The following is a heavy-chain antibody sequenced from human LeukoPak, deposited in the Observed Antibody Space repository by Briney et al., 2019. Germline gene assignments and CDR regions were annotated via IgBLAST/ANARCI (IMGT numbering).Heavy chain of an antibody. J-gene: IGHJ4*02. CDR3: VREGVVPAAILGY. Sequence: GGSLRLSCAASGFTFSSYWMHWVRHAPGKGLVGVSRINSDGSSTTYADSVKGRFTISRDNAKNTLYLQMNTLRAEDTAVYYCVREGVVPAAILGYWGQGTLVTVSS. D-gene: IGHD2-2*01. CDR1: GFTFSSYW. V-gene: IGHV3-74*01. CDR2: INSDGSST.